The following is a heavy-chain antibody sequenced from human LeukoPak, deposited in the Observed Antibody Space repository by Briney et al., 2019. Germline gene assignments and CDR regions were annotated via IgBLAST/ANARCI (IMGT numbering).Heavy chain of an antibody. CDR2: IYYSGST. CDR1: GGSISSGDYY. J-gene: IGHJ6*02. CDR3: ARWVDTAMVVGMDV. D-gene: IGHD5-18*01. V-gene: IGHV4-30-4*01. Sequence: SETLPLTCTVSGGSISSGDYYWSWTRQPPGKGLEWIGYIYYSGSTYYNPSLKSRVTISVDTSKNQFSLKLSSVTAADTAVYYCARWVDTAMVVGMDVWGQGTTVTVSS.